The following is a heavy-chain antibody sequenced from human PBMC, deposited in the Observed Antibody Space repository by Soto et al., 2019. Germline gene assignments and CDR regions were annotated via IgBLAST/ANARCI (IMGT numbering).Heavy chain of an antibody. D-gene: IGHD3-9*01. V-gene: IGHV4-39*01. CDR2: ISYSGST. Sequence: SETLSLTCTVSGGSISSDSYYLGWIRQSPEKGLEWIASISYSGSTYYNPTLKSRLIISVDTSKSQFSLKLSSVTAAGTAVYYCARHRDYDILINYRKCYFDYWCQGVLVTGSS. J-gene: IGHJ4*02. CDR1: GGSISSDSYY. CDR3: ARHRDYDILINYRKCYFDY.